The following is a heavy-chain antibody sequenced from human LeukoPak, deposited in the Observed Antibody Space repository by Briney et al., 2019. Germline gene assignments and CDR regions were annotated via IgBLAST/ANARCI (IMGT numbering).Heavy chain of an antibody. CDR2: INPNSGAT. J-gene: IGHJ6*02. CDR1: GYTLTDYY. V-gene: IGHV1-2*02. D-gene: IGHD1-26*01. Sequence: ASVKVSCKASGYTLTDYYLHWVRQAPGQGLKWMGWINPNSGATHYAQSFQARVTMTEDTSTDTAYMELSSLRSEDTAVYYCARNGPGELRYYYGMDVWGQGTTVTVSS. CDR3: ARNGPGELRYYYGMDV.